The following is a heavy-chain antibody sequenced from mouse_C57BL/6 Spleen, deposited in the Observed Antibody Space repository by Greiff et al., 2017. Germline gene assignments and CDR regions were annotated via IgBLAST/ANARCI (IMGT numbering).Heavy chain of an antibody. CDR3: ASYYGSSYVYY. CDR2: IDPSDSYT. CDR1: GYTFTSYW. Sequence: QVQLQQPGAELVKPGASVKLSCKASGYTFTSYWMQWVKQRPGQGLEWIGEIDPSDSYTNYNQKFKGKATLTVDTSSSTAYMQLSSLTSEDSAVYYCASYYGSSYVYYWGQGTTLTVSS. D-gene: IGHD1-1*01. J-gene: IGHJ2*01. V-gene: IGHV1-50*01.